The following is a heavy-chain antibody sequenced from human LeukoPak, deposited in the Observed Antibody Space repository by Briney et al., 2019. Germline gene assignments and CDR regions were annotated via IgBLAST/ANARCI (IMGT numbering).Heavy chain of an antibody. CDR2: LTGSGGAP. CDR3: AKEIAVAGTPYFDY. CDR1: GFTFSSNA. D-gene: IGHD6-19*01. Sequence: GGSLRLSCAASGFTFSSNAMSWVRQAPGKGLEWVAALTGSGGAPYSADSVKGRFTISRDNSKNTLYLQMNSLRAEDTAVYYCAKEIAVAGTPYFDYWGQGTLVTVSA. J-gene: IGHJ4*02. V-gene: IGHV3-23*01.